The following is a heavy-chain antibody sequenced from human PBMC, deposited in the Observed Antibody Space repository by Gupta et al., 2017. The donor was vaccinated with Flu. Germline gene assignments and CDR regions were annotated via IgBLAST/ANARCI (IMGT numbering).Heavy chain of an antibody. D-gene: IGHD3-10*01. CDR1: GFSLSTSGVG. CDR3: AHRSPETRTESLLWFGESLWDFDY. V-gene: IGHV2-5*01. CDR2: IYWNDDK. J-gene: IGHJ4*02. Sequence: QITLKESGPTLVKPTQTLTLTCTFSGFSLSTSGVGVGWIRQPPGKALEWLALIYWNDDKRYSPSLKSRLTITKDTSKNQVVLTMTNMDPVDTATYYCAHRSPETRTESLLWFGESLWDFDYWGQGTLVTVSS.